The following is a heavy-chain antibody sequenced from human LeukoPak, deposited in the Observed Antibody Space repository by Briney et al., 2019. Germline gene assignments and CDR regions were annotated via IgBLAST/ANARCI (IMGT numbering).Heavy chain of an antibody. J-gene: IGHJ6*02. Sequence: SLRLSCXXXXXTFXXXYMSWIRQAPGKGLEWVSYISSSGSTIYYADSVKGRFTISRDNAKNSLYLQMNSLRAEDTAVYYCARDPTTVTTLGPLYYGMDVWGQGTTVTVSS. V-gene: IGHV3-11*01. CDR1: XXTFXXXY. CDR3: ARDPTTVTTLGPLYYGMDV. D-gene: IGHD4-17*01. CDR2: ISSSGSTI.